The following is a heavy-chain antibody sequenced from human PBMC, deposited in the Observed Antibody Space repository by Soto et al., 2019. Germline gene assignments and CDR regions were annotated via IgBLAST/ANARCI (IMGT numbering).Heavy chain of an antibody. Sequence: QVQLVESGGGVVQPGRSLRLSCAASGFTFSSYGMHWVRQAPGKGLEWVAVIWYDGSNKYYAGSVKGRFTISRDNSKNTLYLQMNSLRAEDTAVYYCARDRIAAAGNWFDPWGQGTLVTVSS. J-gene: IGHJ5*02. CDR1: GFTFSSYG. D-gene: IGHD6-13*01. V-gene: IGHV3-33*01. CDR2: IWYDGSNK. CDR3: ARDRIAAAGNWFDP.